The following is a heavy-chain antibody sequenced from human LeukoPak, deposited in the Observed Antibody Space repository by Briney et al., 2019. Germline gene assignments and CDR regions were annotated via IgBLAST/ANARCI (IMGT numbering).Heavy chain of an antibody. V-gene: IGHV4-39*07. D-gene: IGHD3-10*01. CDR2: IYYNGRT. CDR1: GGSVSNSRVY. J-gene: IGHJ6*02. Sequence: SEALSLSCTVSGGSVSNSRVYWGWIRQTPGEGLEWIGSIYYNGRTYYNPSLKSRVTISVDTPKNQFSLRLTSVTAADTAVYYCAREFRGVKAPSYYYYGMDVWGQGTTVTVSS. CDR3: AREFRGVKAPSYYYYGMDV.